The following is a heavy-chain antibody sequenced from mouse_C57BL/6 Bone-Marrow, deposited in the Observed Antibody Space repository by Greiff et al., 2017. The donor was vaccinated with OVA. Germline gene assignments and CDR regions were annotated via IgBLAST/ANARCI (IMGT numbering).Heavy chain of an antibody. J-gene: IGHJ2*01. D-gene: IGHD2-4*01. CDR2: IDPSDSYT. V-gene: IGHV1-50*01. CDR1: GYTFTSYW. Sequence: QVHVKQPGAELVKPGASVKLSCKASGYTFTSYWMQWVKQRPGQGLEWIGEIDPSDSYTNYNQKLKGKATLTVDTSSSTAYMQLSSLTSEDSAVYYCARPYDYFYYFDYWGQGTTLTVSS. CDR3: ARPYDYFYYFDY.